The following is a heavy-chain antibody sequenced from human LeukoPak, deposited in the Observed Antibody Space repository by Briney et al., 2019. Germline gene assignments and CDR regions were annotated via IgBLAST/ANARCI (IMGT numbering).Heavy chain of an antibody. CDR2: IYYSGST. D-gene: IGHD2-15*01. Sequence: PSGTLSLTCTVSGGSISSGGYYWSWIRQHPGKGLEWIGYIYYSGSTYYNPSLKSRVTISVDTSKNQFSLKLSSVTAADTAVYYCARDQSVVVVAASGAFDIWGQGTMVTVSS. V-gene: IGHV4-31*03. CDR1: GGSISSGGYY. J-gene: IGHJ3*02. CDR3: ARDQSVVVVAASGAFDI.